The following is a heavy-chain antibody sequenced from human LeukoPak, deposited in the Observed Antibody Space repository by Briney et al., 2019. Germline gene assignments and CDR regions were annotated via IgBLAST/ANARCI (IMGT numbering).Heavy chain of an antibody. D-gene: IGHD1-26*01. CDR3: AREHRGAGATVDY. Sequence: GGSLRLSCAASGFTFSSHWMHWVRQTPGKGLVWVSRIESNGNTKMYADSVRGRFTISRDNAKNTLYLQMNSLRAEDTAVYYCAREHRGAGATVDYWGQGTLVTVSS. CDR2: IESNGNTK. J-gene: IGHJ4*02. CDR1: GFTFSSHW. V-gene: IGHV3-74*03.